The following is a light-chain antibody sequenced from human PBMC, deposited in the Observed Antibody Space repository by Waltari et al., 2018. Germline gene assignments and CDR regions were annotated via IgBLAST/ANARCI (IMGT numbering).Light chain of an antibody. CDR2: DAA. CDR3: QQRTDWPLT. J-gene: IGKJ4*01. Sequence: EIVLTQSPGTLSLFPGERATLSCRASQSVKMSLTWYQQKPGQAPRLLIYDAATRATGIPARFSGSWSGTDFILTISGLEPEDFGVYYCQQRTDWPLTFGGGTKVEIK. V-gene: IGKV3-11*01. CDR1: QSVKMS.